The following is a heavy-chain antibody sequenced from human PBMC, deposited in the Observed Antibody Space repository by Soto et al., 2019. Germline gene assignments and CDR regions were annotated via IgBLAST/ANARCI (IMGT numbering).Heavy chain of an antibody. CDR2: VRYSGNA. D-gene: IGHD3-16*01. CDR3: ARLPPNVWALDI. J-gene: IGHJ3*02. CDR1: GGSLTDYY. Sequence: QVQLQESGPRLVQPSGTLSLTCTVSGGSLTDYYWAWIRQPPGKGLECVGYVRYSGNAFYNPSLKSRVTLSVATSKNEVSLTLTSVTAADTAVYYCARLPPNVWALDIWGHGTTVNVSS. V-gene: IGHV4-59*08.